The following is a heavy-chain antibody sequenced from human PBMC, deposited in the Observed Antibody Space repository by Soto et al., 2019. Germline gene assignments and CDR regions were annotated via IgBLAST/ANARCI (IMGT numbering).Heavy chain of an antibody. CDR3: ARDGGQGRGVIGHS. D-gene: IGHD3-16*02. CDR1: GDSVNSENSY. Sequence: SSETLSLTCTVSGDSVNSENSYWNWIRQAPGKGPEWIGYIYYNGGTNYNPSLKSRVTILLDTSTNQFSLTLTSVTAADTAVYYFARDGGQGRGVIGHSWGRGIPVTVSS. CDR2: IYYNGGT. V-gene: IGHV4-61*01. J-gene: IGHJ4*02.